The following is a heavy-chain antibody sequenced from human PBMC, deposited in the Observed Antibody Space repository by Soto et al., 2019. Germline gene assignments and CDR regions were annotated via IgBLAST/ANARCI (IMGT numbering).Heavy chain of an antibody. Sequence: GALRLSCAASGVTFSSYSMNWVRQAPGKGLEWVSYISSSSSTIYYADSVKGRFTISRDNAKNSLYLQMNSLRDEDTAVYYCPKPLLRYFDWLPAPKKGGQGSLVTVSS. D-gene: IGHD3-9*01. V-gene: IGHV3-48*02. CDR1: GVTFSSYS. CDR3: PKPLLRYFDWLPAPKK. J-gene: IGHJ4*02. CDR2: ISSSSSTI.